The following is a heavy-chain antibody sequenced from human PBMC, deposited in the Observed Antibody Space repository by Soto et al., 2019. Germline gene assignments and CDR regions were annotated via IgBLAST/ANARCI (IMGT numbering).Heavy chain of an antibody. CDR1: GGSIAGGDYY. Sequence: QVQLQESGPGLVKASQTLSLTCTVFGGSIAGGDYYWAWIRQPPGRGLEWIGYIYSSGTTYYNPSLKSRLTMSLALSQVSLKLTSVTATDTGVYYCARGYYESSDYYVGSPAFEYWGQGARVSVSS. V-gene: IGHV4-30-4*01. CDR2: IYSSGTT. J-gene: IGHJ4*02. D-gene: IGHD3-22*01. CDR3: ARGYYESSDYYVGSPAFEY.